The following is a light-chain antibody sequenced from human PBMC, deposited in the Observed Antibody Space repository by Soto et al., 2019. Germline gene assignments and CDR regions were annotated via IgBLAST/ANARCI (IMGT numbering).Light chain of an antibody. J-gene: IGLJ1*01. CDR1: SSDVGGYNY. CDR3: SSYTSSSILYV. CDR2: DVS. Sequence: QSALTQPASVSGSPGQSITISCTGTSSDVGGYNYVSWYQQHPGKAPKLMIYDVSNRPSGVSNRFSGSKSGNTASLTISGLQAEDEDDDYCSSYTSSSILYVFGTGTKLTVL. V-gene: IGLV2-14*01.